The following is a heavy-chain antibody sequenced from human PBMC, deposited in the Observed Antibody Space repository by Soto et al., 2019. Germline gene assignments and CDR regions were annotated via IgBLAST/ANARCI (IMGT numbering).Heavy chain of an antibody. CDR1: GGSFSGYY. CDR2: INHSGST. Sequence: PSETLSLTCAVYGGSFSGYYWSWIRQPPGKGLEWIGEINHSGSTNYNPSLKSRVTISVDTSKNQFSLKLSYVTAADTAVYYCARANEDPFWSSYFSPNYYYYMDVWGKGTTVTVSS. V-gene: IGHV4-34*01. J-gene: IGHJ6*03. CDR3: ARANEDPFWSSYFSPNYYYYMDV. D-gene: IGHD3-3*01.